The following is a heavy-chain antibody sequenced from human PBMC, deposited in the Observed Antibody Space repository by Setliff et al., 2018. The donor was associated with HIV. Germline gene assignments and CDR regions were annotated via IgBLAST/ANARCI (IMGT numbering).Heavy chain of an antibody. D-gene: IGHD2-21*02. J-gene: IGHJ4*02. Sequence: TSETLSLTCTVSGGSISSDNYYWSWIRQPAGKGLEWIGRYYTSGSTNYNPSLKSRVTISVDTSKNQFSLKLNSVTAADTAVYYCARWAVTASDYWGQGTLVTVS. CDR2: YYTSGST. CDR1: GGSISSDNYY. V-gene: IGHV4-61*02. CDR3: ARWAVTASDY.